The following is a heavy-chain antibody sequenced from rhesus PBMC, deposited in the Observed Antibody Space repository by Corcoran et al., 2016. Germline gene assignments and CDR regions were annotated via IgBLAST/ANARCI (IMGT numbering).Heavy chain of an antibody. J-gene: IGHJ4*01. D-gene: IGHD3-9*01. CDR3: ARQITRMITVTPNYCDY. CDR1: GGSISDYYF. CDR2: IYGGRGSN. Sequence: QVQLQESGPGLVKPSETLSLTCAVYGGSISDYYFWSWIRQPPGKGLEWIGQIYGGRGSNYYNPSLKGRVTGSKDTSKNQFSLKLSAVTAADTAVYYCARQITRMITVTPNYCDYWGQGVLVTVSS. V-gene: IGHV4-143*01.